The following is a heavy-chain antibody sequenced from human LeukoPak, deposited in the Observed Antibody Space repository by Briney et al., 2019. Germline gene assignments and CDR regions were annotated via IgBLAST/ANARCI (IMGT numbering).Heavy chain of an antibody. V-gene: IGHV3-21*01. CDR1: GFTFSGCT. D-gene: IGHD3-3*02. Sequence: GGSLRLSCAASGFTFSGCTMNWVRQAPGKGLEWVSSISDTSTYIYYADSVKGRFTISRDNAKNSLYLQMNSLRAEDTAVYYCAKDAFLEWLLGDYFDYWGQGTLVTVSS. CDR3: AKDAFLEWLLGDYFDY. J-gene: IGHJ4*02. CDR2: ISDTSTYI.